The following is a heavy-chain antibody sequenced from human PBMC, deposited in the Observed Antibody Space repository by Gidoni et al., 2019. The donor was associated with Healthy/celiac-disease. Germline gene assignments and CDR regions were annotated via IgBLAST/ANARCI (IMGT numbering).Heavy chain of an antibody. Sequence: EVQLVPSGAEVKKPGESLKISCQGSVYSFTSYWIGWVRQMPGKGLEWMGIIYPGDYDTRYSPSFQGQVTSAADKSIRNAYLKWSSLKASDTAMYYCARRRYYGSGSYYKADWYFDLWGRGTLVTVSS. CDR2: IYPGDYDT. CDR3: ARRRYYGSGSYYKADWYFDL. V-gene: IGHV5-51*03. D-gene: IGHD3-10*01. CDR1: VYSFTSYW. J-gene: IGHJ2*01.